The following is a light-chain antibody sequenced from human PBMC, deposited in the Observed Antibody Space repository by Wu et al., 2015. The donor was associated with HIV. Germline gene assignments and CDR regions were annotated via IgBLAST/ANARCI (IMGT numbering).Light chain of an antibody. J-gene: IGKJ4*01. CDR2: AAS. Sequence: DIQLTQSPSFLSASVGDRVSITCRASQDISTYLAWYQQKPGKAPKLLIYAASTLQSGVPSRFSGSGSGTEFTLTISSLQPEDFATYYCPQLNSYPLTFGGGTKVEIK. CDR1: QDISTY. CDR3: PQLNSYPLT. V-gene: IGKV1-9*01.